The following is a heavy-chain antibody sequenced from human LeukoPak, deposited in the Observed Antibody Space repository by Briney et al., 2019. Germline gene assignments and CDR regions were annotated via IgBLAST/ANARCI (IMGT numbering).Heavy chain of an antibody. D-gene: IGHD6-6*01. J-gene: IGHJ4*02. Sequence: GGSLRLSCAASGFTFSNYAMTWVRQAPGEGLEWVSAISGSGTSTYYADSVEGRFTISRDNSKNTLYLQMNSLRAEDTAIYYCARLVGVSPDFWGQGTLVTVSS. CDR1: GFTFSNYA. CDR2: ISGSGTST. CDR3: ARLVGVSPDF. V-gene: IGHV3-23*01.